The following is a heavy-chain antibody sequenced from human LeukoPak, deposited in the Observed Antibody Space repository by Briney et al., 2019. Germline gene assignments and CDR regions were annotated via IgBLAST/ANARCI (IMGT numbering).Heavy chain of an antibody. J-gene: IGHJ5*02. D-gene: IGHD2-8*02. CDR1: GFTFSSYW. Sequence: GGSLRLSCAASGFTFSSYWMSWVRQAPGKGLEWVAKIKQDGSEKYYVDSVKGRLTISRDNGKNTLCLQMDTLRAEDTAVYYCARDARTDSPFSWSDPWGQGTLATVSS. V-gene: IGHV3-7*01. CDR3: ARDARTDSPFSWSDP. CDR2: IKQDGSEK.